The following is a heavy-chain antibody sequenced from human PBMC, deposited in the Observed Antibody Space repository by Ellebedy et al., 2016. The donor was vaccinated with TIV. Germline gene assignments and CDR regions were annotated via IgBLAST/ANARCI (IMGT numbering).Heavy chain of an antibody. J-gene: IGHJ4*02. CDR2: INSGSNKI. Sequence: GESLKISCAASEFTFSGSAMNWVRQAPGKGLEWVSFINSGSNKIKYADSVKGRFTISRDDAKNSLYLQMSSLRDEDTAVYYCARAWTMDYWGQGTLVTVSS. D-gene: IGHD2-2*03. CDR3: ARAWTMDY. V-gene: IGHV3-48*02. CDR1: EFTFSGSA.